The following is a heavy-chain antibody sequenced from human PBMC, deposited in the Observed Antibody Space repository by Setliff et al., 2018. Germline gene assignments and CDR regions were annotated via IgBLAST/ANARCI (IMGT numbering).Heavy chain of an antibody. CDR3: VSLTRRRTEFDY. J-gene: IGHJ4*02. D-gene: IGHD2-21*02. V-gene: IGHV4-59*12. Sequence: PSETLSLTCTVSGASIYTFYWSWLRQPPGRRLEWIGYVYYSGDTNYNPSLKSRISFSLDTSKNQVSLNLTSVTAADTAVYYCVSLTRRRTEFDYWGPGTLVTVSS. CDR1: GASIYTFY. CDR2: VYYSGDT.